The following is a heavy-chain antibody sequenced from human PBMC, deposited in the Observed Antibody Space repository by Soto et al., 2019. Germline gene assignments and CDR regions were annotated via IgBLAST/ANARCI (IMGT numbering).Heavy chain of an antibody. J-gene: IGHJ6*02. Sequence: QLQLQESGPGLVKPSETLSLTCTVSGGSISSSSHYWGWIRQPPGKGLEWIGSIYYSGSTYYNPSLKSRVTISVDTSKNQFSLKLRSVTAADTAVYYYAREFYYYYGMDVWGQGTTVTVSS. V-gene: IGHV4-39*01. CDR1: GGSISSSSHY. CDR3: AREFYYYYGMDV. CDR2: IYYSGST.